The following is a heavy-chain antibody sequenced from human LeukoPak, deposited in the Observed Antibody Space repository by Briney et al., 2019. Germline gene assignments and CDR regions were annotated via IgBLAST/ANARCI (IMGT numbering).Heavy chain of an antibody. CDR1: GFTFSSYA. D-gene: IGHD3-10*01. CDR2: IGGSGGST. CDR3: AKDRSSWVRGVNPIDY. V-gene: IGHV3-23*01. J-gene: IGHJ4*02. Sequence: PGGSLRLSCAASGFTFSSYAMSWVRQAPGKGLEWVSAIGGSGGSTYYADSVKGRFTISRDNSKNTLYLQMNSLRAEDTAVYYCAKDRSSWVRGVNPIDYWGQGTLVTVSS.